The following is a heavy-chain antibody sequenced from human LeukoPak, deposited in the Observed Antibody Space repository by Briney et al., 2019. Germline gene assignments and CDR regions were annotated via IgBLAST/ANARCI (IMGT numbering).Heavy chain of an antibody. V-gene: IGHV4-4*08. CDR1: GGSISIYY. Sequence: SETVSLTCTVSGGSISIYYWTWIRQPPGKRLEWIGYVHSGGTTTYNPSLESRVSMSVDTSRNQFSLNLSSVTAADTAVYYCATSGSVTYSQWFAPWGQGTLVTVSS. CDR3: ATSGSVTYSQWFAP. D-gene: IGHD3-10*01. CDR2: VHSGGTT. J-gene: IGHJ5*02.